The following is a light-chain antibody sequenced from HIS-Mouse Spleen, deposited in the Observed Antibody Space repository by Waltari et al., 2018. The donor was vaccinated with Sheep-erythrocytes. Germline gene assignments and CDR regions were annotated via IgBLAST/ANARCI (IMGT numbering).Light chain of an antibody. CDR1: SSDVGSYNL. Sequence: QSALTQPASVSGSPGQSITISCTGTSSDVGSYNLVSWYQQHPGKAPKLMIYEGSKRPSAVSHRVSGAKSGNTASLTISGLQAEDEADYYCCSYAGSSTPWVFGGGTKLTVL. CDR3: CSYAGSSTPWV. J-gene: IGLJ3*02. V-gene: IGLV2-23*01. CDR2: EGS.